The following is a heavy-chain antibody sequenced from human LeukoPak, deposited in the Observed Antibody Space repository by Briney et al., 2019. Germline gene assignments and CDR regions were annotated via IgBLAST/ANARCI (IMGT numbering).Heavy chain of an antibody. CDR2: INPSGGST. CDR1: GYTFTSYY. D-gene: IGHD7-27*01. CDR3: ARGRRILGGPENAGDVFDF. Sequence: ASVKVSCKASGYTFTSYYMHWVRQAPGQGLEWMGIINPSGGSTSYAQKFQGRVTMTRDTSIASSYMELTGLESDDTAVYYCARGRRILGGPENAGDVFDFWGQGSLVTVSS. J-gene: IGHJ4*01. V-gene: IGHV1-46*01.